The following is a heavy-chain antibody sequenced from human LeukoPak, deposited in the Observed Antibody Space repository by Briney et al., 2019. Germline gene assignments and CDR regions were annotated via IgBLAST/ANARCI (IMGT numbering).Heavy chain of an antibody. Sequence: GRSLRLSCAASGFTFSSYGMHWVRQAPGKGLEWVAVISYDGSNKDYADSVKGRLTISRDNSKNTLYLQMNSLRVEDTAVYYCAQSPFCYDSYFDYWGQGTLVTVSS. D-gene: IGHD3-22*01. CDR2: ISYDGSNK. J-gene: IGHJ4*02. V-gene: IGHV3-30*18. CDR1: GFTFSSYG. CDR3: AQSPFCYDSYFDY.